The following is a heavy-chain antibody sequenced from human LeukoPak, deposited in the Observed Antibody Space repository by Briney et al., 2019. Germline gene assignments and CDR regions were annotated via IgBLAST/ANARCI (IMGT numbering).Heavy chain of an antibody. Sequence: VASVKVSCKASGYTFTGYYMNWVRQAPGQGLEWMGWINPNSGGTNYAQKFQGRVTMTRDTSISTAYMELSRLRSDDTAVYYCARGGTPSYYYYMDVWGEGTTVTVSS. CDR3: ARGGTPSYYYYMDV. CDR2: INPNSGGT. D-gene: IGHD2-21*01. V-gene: IGHV1-2*02. J-gene: IGHJ6*03. CDR1: GYTFTGYY.